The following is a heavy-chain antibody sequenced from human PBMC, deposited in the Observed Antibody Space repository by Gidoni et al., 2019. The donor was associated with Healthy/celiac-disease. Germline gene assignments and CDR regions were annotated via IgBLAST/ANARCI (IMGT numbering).Heavy chain of an antibody. D-gene: IGHD3-10*01. CDR3: ARETRFGESSWFDP. CDR1: GFTFSDYY. V-gene: IGHV3-11*06. J-gene: IGHJ5*02. CDR2: ISSSSSYT. Sequence: QVQLVESGGGLVKPGGSLRLSCAASGFTFSDYYMSWIRQAPGKGLEWVSYISSSSSYTNYADSVKGRFTSSRDNAKNSLYLQMNSLRAEDTAVYYCARETRFGESSWFDPWGQGTLVTVSS.